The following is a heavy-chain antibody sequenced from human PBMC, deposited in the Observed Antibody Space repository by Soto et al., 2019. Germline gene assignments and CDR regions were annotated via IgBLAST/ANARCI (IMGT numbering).Heavy chain of an antibody. D-gene: IGHD3-22*01. V-gene: IGHV3-23*01. CDR2: ISGSGGST. CDR1: GFTFSSYA. CDR3: AKSRYYYDSSGYYYVASGFDY. Sequence: RRLSCAASGFTFSSYAMSWVRQAPGKGLEWVSAISGSGGSTYYADSVKGRFTISRDNSKNTLYLQMNSLRAEDTAVYYCAKSRYYYDSSGYYYVASGFDYWGQGTLVTVSS. J-gene: IGHJ4*02.